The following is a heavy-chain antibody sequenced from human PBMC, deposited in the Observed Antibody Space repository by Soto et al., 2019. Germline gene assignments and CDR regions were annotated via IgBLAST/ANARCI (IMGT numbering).Heavy chain of an antibody. Sequence: QVQLVQSGAEVKKPGASVMVSCKASGYTFTSYGIIWVRQAPGQGLEWMGWISAYNGNTNYAQKLQGRVTMTTDTSTSTAYMELRSLRSDDTAVYYCARPGYYDSSGYKRGNAFDIWGQGTMVTVSS. V-gene: IGHV1-18*01. J-gene: IGHJ3*02. CDR2: ISAYNGNT. CDR3: ARPGYYDSSGYKRGNAFDI. D-gene: IGHD3-22*01. CDR1: GYTFTSYG.